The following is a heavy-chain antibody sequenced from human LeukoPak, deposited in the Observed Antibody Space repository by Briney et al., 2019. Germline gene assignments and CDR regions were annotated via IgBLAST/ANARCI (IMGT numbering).Heavy chain of an antibody. V-gene: IGHV4-39*01. CDR1: GGSISSSSYY. CDR3: ARQGSGSSFDY. J-gene: IGHJ4*02. CDR2: IYYSGST. Sequence: SETLSLTCTVSGGSISSSSYYWGWIRQPPGKGLGWIGSIYYSGSTYYNPSLKGRVTISVDTSKNQFSLKLSSVSAADTAVYYCARQGSGSSFDYWGQGTLVTVSS. D-gene: IGHD3-10*01.